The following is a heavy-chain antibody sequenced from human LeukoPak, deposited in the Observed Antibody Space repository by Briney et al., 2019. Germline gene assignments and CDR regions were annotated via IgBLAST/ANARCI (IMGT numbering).Heavy chain of an antibody. Sequence: ASVKVSCKASGYTFTGYYMHWVRQAPGQGLEWMGWINPNSGGTNYAQKFQGWVTMTRDTSISTAYMELSRLRSEDTAVYYCARNTPGFLLPAAIQRVNYGYYYYYMDVWGKGTTVTVSS. CDR2: INPNSGGT. D-gene: IGHD2-2*02. CDR1: GYTFTGYY. J-gene: IGHJ6*03. V-gene: IGHV1-2*04. CDR3: ARNTPGFLLPAAIQRVNYGYYYYYMDV.